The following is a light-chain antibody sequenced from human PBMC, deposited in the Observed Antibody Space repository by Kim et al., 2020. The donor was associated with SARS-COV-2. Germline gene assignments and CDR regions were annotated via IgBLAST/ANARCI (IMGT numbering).Light chain of an antibody. V-gene: IGLV7-46*01. Sequence: GTVAPTCGSSAGAVTSGYYPYWCQQTPGQAPRTLFYDTSNQHSWTAARFAGAVLGGKAALTLSGAPPEDEAEYYCLLSYMVARRVVFGGGTKLIVL. CDR3: LLSYMVARRVV. J-gene: IGLJ2*01. CDR1: AGAVTSGYY. CDR2: DTS.